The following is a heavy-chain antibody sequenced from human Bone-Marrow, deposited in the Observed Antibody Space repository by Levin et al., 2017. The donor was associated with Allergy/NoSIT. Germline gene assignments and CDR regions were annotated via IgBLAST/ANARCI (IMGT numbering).Heavy chain of an antibody. V-gene: IGHV3-21*01. CDR2: ISNSGNSI. Sequence: SSISNSGNSIFYADSVKGRFTISRDNTKNSLYLQMNSLRAEDTAVYYCAIIRGGNYWGQGTLVTVSS. D-gene: IGHD2/OR15-2a*01. J-gene: IGHJ4*02. CDR3: AIIRGGNY.